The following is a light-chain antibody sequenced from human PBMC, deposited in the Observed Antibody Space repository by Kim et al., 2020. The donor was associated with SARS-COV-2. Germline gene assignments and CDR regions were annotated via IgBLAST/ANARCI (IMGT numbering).Light chain of an antibody. CDR3: QQYGSLLT. CDR1: QSVSSSY. J-gene: IGKJ4*01. Sequence: EIVLTQSPGTLSLSPGERATLSCRASQSVSSSYLAWYQQKPGQAPRLLIYGASSRVTGIPDRFSGSGSGTDFTLTISRLEPEDFAVYYCQQYGSLLTFGGGTKVDIK. V-gene: IGKV3-20*01. CDR2: GAS.